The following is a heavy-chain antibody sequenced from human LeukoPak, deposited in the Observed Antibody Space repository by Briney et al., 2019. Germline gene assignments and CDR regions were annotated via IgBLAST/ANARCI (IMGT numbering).Heavy chain of an antibody. CDR1: GFTFSSYA. Sequence: GGSLRLSCAASGFTFSSYAMSWVRQAPGKGLEWVSGISGSGYTTNYADSVRGRFTISRDNSKNTLYLQMDSLRAEDTAVYYCAKDQGVMIVEVIDCWGQGTLVTVSS. D-gene: IGHD3-22*01. CDR3: AKDQGVMIVEVIDC. J-gene: IGHJ4*02. V-gene: IGHV3-23*01. CDR2: ISGSGYTT.